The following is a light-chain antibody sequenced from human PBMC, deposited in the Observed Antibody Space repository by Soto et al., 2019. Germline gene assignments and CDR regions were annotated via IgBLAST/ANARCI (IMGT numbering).Light chain of an antibody. CDR3: QQYGTSLRT. J-gene: IGKJ1*01. Sequence: EIVLTQSPDTLSLSPGERATLSCRTSQCVSSNYFAWYQQQPAQPPRLLIYGASSMATGIPDRFSGSGSGTDFTRTISRLEPEDIAVYYCQQYGTSLRTFGQGNKVQIK. V-gene: IGKV3-20*01. CDR1: QCVSSNY. CDR2: GAS.